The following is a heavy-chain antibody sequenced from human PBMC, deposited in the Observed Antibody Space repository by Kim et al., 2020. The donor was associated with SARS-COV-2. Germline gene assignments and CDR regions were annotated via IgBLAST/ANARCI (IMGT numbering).Heavy chain of an antibody. CDR3: ARGKGYCSGGSCPSPVYGMDV. D-gene: IGHD2-15*01. V-gene: IGHV3-30*07. J-gene: IGHJ6*02. Sequence: FTISRDNSKNTLYLQMNSLRAEDTAVYYCARGKGYCSGGSCPSPVYGMDVWGQGTTVTVSS.